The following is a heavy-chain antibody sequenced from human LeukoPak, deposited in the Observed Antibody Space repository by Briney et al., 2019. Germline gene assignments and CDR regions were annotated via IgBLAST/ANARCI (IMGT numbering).Heavy chain of an antibody. CDR3: ASARRSSGWSDY. D-gene: IGHD6-19*01. CDR2: ISAYNGNT. J-gene: IGHJ4*02. CDR1: GYTFTGYY. V-gene: IGHV1-18*04. Sequence: ASVKVSCKASGYTFTGYYIHWVRQAPGQGLEWMGWISAYNGNTNYAQKLQGRVTMTTDTSTSTAYMELRSLRSDDTAVYYCASARRSSGWSDYWGQGTLVTVSS.